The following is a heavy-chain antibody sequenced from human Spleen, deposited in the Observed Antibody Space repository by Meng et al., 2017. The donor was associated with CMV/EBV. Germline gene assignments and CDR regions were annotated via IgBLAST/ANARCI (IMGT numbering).Heavy chain of an antibody. D-gene: IGHD6-6*01. CDR3: ARVAVIAARPDHWFDP. Sequence: GYTFTSYAMHWVRQAPGQRLEWMGWINAGNGNTKYSRKFQGRVTITRDTSASTAYMELSSLRSEDTAVYYCARVAVIAARPDHWFDPWGQGTLVTVSS. CDR2: INAGNGNT. V-gene: IGHV1-3*01. J-gene: IGHJ5*02. CDR1: GYTFTSYA.